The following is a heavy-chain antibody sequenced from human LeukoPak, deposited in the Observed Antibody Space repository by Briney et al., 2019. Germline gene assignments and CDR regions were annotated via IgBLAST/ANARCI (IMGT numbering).Heavy chain of an antibody. CDR3: ARRPPQLGNFDY. Sequence: GESLKISCTASGYSFASSWIAWVRQMPGKGLEWMGIIFPDDSNTGYNPSFQGQVTMSADKSVSTAYLQWSSLKASDTAMYYCARRPPQLGNFDYWGQGTLVTVSS. V-gene: IGHV5-51*01. D-gene: IGHD1-1*01. CDR2: IFPDDSNT. CDR1: GYSFASSW. J-gene: IGHJ4*02.